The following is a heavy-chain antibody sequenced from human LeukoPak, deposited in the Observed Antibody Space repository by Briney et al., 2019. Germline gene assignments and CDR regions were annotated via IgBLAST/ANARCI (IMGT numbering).Heavy chain of an antibody. CDR2: ISGSGGNT. D-gene: IGHD1-1*01. J-gene: IGHJ4*02. V-gene: IGHV3-23*01. CDR1: GFTFSSYA. CDR3: AKDQNWRYYFDY. Sequence: GGSLRLSCAASGFTFSSYAMTWVRQAPGKGLEWVSGISGSGGNTCYADSVKGRFTISRDNSKNTLYLQMNRLRAEDTAVYYCAKDQNWRYYFDYWGQGTLVTVSS.